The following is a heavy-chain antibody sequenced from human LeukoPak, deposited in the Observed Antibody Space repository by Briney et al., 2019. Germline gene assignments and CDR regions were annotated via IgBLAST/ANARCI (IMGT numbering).Heavy chain of an antibody. CDR3: ARGRAAAGTPHFDY. J-gene: IGHJ4*02. CDR2: MNPNSGNT. V-gene: IGHV1-8*01. Sequence: ASVKVSCKASGYTFTSYDINWVRQATGQGLEWMGWMNPNSGNTGYAQKSQGRVTMTRNTSISTAYMELSSLRSEDTAVYYCARGRAAAGTPHFDYWGQGTLVTVSS. CDR1: GYTFTSYD. D-gene: IGHD6-13*01.